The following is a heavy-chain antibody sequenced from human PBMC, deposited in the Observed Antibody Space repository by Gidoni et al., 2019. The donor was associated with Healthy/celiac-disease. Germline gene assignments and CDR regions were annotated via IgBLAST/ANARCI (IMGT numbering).Heavy chain of an antibody. J-gene: IGHJ5*02. D-gene: IGHD5-12*01. Sequence: EVQLVPSGAEVKKPGESLQISCTGSGYSFTNYWIGWVRQMPGKGLEWMGIIYPGDSDTRYSPSFQGQVTISADKSISTAYLQWSSLKASDTAMYYCARALEGYDGVGRGWFDPWGQGTLVTVSS. CDR3: ARALEGYDGVGRGWFDP. CDR1: GYSFTNYW. CDR2: IYPGDSDT. V-gene: IGHV5-51*01.